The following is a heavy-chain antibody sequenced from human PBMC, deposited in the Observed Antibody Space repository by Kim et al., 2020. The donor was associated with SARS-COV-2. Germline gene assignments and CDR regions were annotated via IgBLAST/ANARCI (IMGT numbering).Heavy chain of an antibody. CDR2: ISSSSTTI. J-gene: IGHJ4*03. Sequence: GGSLRLSCVASGFTFSSYGMNWVRQTPGKGLEWLSYISSSSTTIYYADSVKGRFTISRDNAKNSLYLQMNSLRDDDTAVYYCARAARYGSGSLGYFDYCGQGTPVTVSS. CDR3: ARAARYGSGSLGYFDY. D-gene: IGHD3-10*01. CDR1: GFTFSSYG. V-gene: IGHV3-48*02.